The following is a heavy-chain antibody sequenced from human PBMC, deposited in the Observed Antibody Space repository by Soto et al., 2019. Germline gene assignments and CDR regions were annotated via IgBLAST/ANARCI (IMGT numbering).Heavy chain of an antibody. D-gene: IGHD3-10*01. Sequence: SCATSGFTFNSFGIHWVRQAPGKGLEWVAMISSDGSSKYYAEPVKVRFTISRDNSKNILYLQMNSLRAEDTAVYYCAKGSYGSGSKTLDYWGQGTLVTVSS. CDR2: ISSDGSSK. J-gene: IGHJ4*02. V-gene: IGHV3-30*18. CDR3: AKGSYGSGSKTLDY. CDR1: GFTFNSFG.